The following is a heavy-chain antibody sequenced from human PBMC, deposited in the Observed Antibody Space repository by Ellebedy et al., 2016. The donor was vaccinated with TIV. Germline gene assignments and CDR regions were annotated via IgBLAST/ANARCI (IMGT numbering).Heavy chain of an antibody. V-gene: IGHV3-11*04. CDR1: GFTFSDYY. CDR3: ARGPQYGSGSYYIYYYYGMDV. J-gene: IGHJ6*02. CDR2: ISSSGSTI. D-gene: IGHD3-10*01. Sequence: GESLKISCAASGFTFSDYYMSWIRQAPGKGLEWVSYISSSGSTIYYADSVKGRFTISRDNAKNSLYLQMNSLRAEDTAVYYCARGPQYGSGSYYIYYYYGMDVWGQGTTVTVSS.